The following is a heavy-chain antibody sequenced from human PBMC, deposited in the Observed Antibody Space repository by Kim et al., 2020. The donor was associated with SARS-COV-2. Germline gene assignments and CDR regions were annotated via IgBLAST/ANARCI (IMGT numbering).Heavy chain of an antibody. CDR3: ARGEYGSGSYYGAEYFQH. CDR2: IYHSGST. J-gene: IGHJ1*01. V-gene: IGHV4-4*02. Sequence: SETLSLTCAVSGGSISSSNWWSWVRQPPGKGLEWIGEIYHSGSTNYNPSLKSRVTISVDKSKNQFSLKLSSVTAADTAVYYCARGEYGSGSYYGAEYFQHWGQGTLVTVSS. CDR1: GGSISSSNW. D-gene: IGHD3-10*01.